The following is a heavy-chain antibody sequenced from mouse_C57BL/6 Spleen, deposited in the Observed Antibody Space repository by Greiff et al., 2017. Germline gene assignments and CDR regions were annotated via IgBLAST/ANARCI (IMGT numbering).Heavy chain of an antibody. D-gene: IGHD2-4*01. CDR1: GYTFTSYG. CDR3: ARFDYDVEYYFDY. CDR2: IYPRSGNT. J-gene: IGHJ2*01. V-gene: IGHV1-81*01. Sequence: VQGVESGAELARPGASVKLSCKASGYTFTSYGISWVKQRTGQGLEWIGEIYPRSGNTYYNEKFKGKATLTADKSSSTAYMELRSLTSEDSAVYFCARFDYDVEYYFDYWGQGTTLTVSS.